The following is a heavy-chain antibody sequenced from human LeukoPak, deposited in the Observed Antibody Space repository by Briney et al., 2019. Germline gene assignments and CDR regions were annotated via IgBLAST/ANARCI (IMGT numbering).Heavy chain of an antibody. CDR3: ASPPRWNSTPPYFDY. CDR1: GGTFSSYA. D-gene: IGHD1-7*01. V-gene: IGHV1-69*05. Sequence: SVKVSCKASGGTFSSYAISWVRQAPGQGLEWMGGIIPIFGTANYAQKFQGRVTITTDESTSTAYMELSSLRSEDTAVYYCASPPRWNSTPPYFDYWGQGTLVTVSS. CDR2: IIPIFGTA. J-gene: IGHJ4*02.